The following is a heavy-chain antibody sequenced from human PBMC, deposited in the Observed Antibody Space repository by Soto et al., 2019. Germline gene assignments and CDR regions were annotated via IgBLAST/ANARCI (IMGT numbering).Heavy chain of an antibody. CDR3: ASHTAMVREGYYYYYGMDV. V-gene: IGHV4-39*01. Sequence: QLQLQESGPGLVKPSETLSLTCTVSGGSISSSSYYWGWIRQPPGKGLEWIGSIYYSGSTYYNPSLKSRVTISVDTSKNQFSLKLSSVTAADTAVYYCASHTAMVREGYYYYYGMDVWGQGTTVTVSS. CDR1: GGSISSSSYY. CDR2: IYYSGST. D-gene: IGHD5-18*01. J-gene: IGHJ6*02.